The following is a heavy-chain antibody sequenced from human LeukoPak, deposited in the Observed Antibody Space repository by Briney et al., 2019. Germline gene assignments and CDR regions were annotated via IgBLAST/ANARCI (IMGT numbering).Heavy chain of an antibody. D-gene: IGHD6-6*01. V-gene: IGHV4-61*08. Sequence: SETLSLTCTVSGGSISSGGYYWSWIRQPPGKGLEWIGYVHYSGSTNYHPSLKSRVTISVDTSKNQFSLKLSSVTAADTAVYYCARHSSLQGYYFDYWGQGTLVTVSS. CDR3: ARHSSLQGYYFDY. CDR1: GGSISSGGYY. CDR2: VHYSGST. J-gene: IGHJ4*02.